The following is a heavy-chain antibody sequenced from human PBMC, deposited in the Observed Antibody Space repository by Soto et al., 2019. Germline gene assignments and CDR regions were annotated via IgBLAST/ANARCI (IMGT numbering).Heavy chain of an antibody. CDR2: ISGSGGST. Sequence: GGSLRLSCAASGFTFSSYAMSWVRQAPGKGLEWVSAISGSGGSTYYADSVKGRFTISRDNSKNTLYLQMNSLRAEDTAVYYCAKDPHPARTTVTNNWFDSWGQGTLVTVSS. CDR1: GFTFSSYA. D-gene: IGHD4-4*01. J-gene: IGHJ5*01. V-gene: IGHV3-23*01. CDR3: AKDPHPARTTVTNNWFDS.